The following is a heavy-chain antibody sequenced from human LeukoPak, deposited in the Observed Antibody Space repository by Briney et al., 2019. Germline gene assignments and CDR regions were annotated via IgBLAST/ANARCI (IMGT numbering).Heavy chain of an antibody. Sequence: SETLSLTCIVSGGSISSYYWSWIRQPAGKGLEWIGRIYTSGSTNYNPSLKSRVTMSVDTSKNQFSLKLSSVTAADTAVYYCARDYDFWSSNYYGMDVWGQGTTVTVSS. J-gene: IGHJ6*02. CDR3: ARDYDFWSSNYYGMDV. D-gene: IGHD3-3*01. CDR1: GGSISSYY. V-gene: IGHV4-4*07. CDR2: IYTSGST.